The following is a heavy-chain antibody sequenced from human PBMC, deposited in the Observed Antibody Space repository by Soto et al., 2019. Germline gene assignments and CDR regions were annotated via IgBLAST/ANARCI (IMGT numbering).Heavy chain of an antibody. D-gene: IGHD6-13*01. V-gene: IGHV4-59*01. Sequence: PSETLSLTCTVSGGSISSYYWSWIRQPPGKGLEWIGYIYYSGSTNYNPSLKSRVTISVVTSKNQFSLKLSSVTAADTAVYYCARYSSSWYNWFDPWGQGTLVTVSS. CDR1: GGSISSYY. CDR2: IYYSGST. J-gene: IGHJ5*02. CDR3: ARYSSSWYNWFDP.